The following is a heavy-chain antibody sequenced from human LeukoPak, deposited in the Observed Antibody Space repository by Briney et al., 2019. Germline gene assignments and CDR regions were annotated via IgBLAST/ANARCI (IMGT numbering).Heavy chain of an antibody. CDR2: IYYSGST. CDR3: ARVAAAGEIWYYYYYMDV. CDR1: GGSISSSSYY. V-gene: IGHV4-39*07. Sequence: PSETLSLTCTVSGGSISSSSYYWGWIRQPPGKGLEWIGSIYYSGSTYYNPSLKSRVTISVDTSKNQFSLKLSSVTAADTAVYYCARVAAAGEIWYYYYYMDVWGKGTTVTVSS. J-gene: IGHJ6*03. D-gene: IGHD6-13*01.